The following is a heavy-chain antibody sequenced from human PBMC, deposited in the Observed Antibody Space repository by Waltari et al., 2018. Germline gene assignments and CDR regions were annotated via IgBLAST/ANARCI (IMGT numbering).Heavy chain of an antibody. CDR1: GFAFSDFY. CDR2: ISSRGDRI. CDR3: ARGSVADP. V-gene: IGHV3-11*04. J-gene: IGHJ5*02. Sequence: QASLVESGGALVRPGGSLRLSCTASGFAFSDFYMTWIRQAPGKGLEWISYISSRGDRIYYADSVKGRFVVSRDNAENSLFLEMNNLRVNDSAVYYCARGSVADPWGPGTLVSVSS. D-gene: IGHD6-19*01.